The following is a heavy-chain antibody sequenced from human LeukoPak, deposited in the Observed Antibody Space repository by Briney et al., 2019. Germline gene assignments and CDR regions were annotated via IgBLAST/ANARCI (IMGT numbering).Heavy chain of an antibody. Sequence: GGSLRLSCAASGFTFDDYAMHWVRQAPGKGLEWVSGISWNSGSIGYADSVKGRFTISRDNAKNSLYLQMNSLRIDDTAVYYCARKGLPDHWGQGTLVTVSS. V-gene: IGHV3-9*01. J-gene: IGHJ4*02. CDR2: ISWNSGSI. CDR3: ARKGLPDH. CDR1: GFTFDDYA.